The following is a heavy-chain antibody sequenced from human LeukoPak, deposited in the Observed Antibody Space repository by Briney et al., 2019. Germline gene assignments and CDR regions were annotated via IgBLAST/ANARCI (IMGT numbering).Heavy chain of an antibody. CDR2: ISGSGGST. V-gene: IGHV3-23*01. Sequence: SCKASGGTFSSYAMSWVRQAPGKGLEWVSAISGSGGSTYYADSVKGRFTISRDNSKNTLYLQMNSLRAKDTAVYYCAKDRIAAAGTAVSAFYWGQGTLVTVSS. CDR3: AKDRIAAAGTAVSAFY. J-gene: IGHJ4*02. CDR1: GGTFSSYA. D-gene: IGHD6-13*01.